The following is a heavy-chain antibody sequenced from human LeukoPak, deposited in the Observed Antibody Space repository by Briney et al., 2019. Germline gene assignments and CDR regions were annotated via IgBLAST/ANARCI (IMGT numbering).Heavy chain of an antibody. CDR1: GFTFSSYG. D-gene: IGHD2-2*01. Sequence: QPGRSLRLSCAASGFTFSSYGMHWVRQAPAKGLEWVAVVWFDGSNRYYPDSVKGRFTVSRDNSKNTLYLQMNSLRAEDTAVYYCARYIGGSFYFFDYWGQGTLVTVSS. CDR2: VWFDGSNR. J-gene: IGHJ4*02. CDR3: ARYIGGSFYFFDY. V-gene: IGHV3-33*08.